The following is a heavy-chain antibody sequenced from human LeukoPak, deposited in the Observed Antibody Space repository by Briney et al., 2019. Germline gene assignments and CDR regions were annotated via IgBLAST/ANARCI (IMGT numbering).Heavy chain of an antibody. Sequence: GGSLRLSCAASGFTVSSNYMSWVRQAPGKGLEWVSVIYSGGSTYYADSVKGRFTISRDNSKNTLYLQMNSLRAEDTAVYYCARRLERLFEYYHYGMDVWGQGTTVTVSS. D-gene: IGHD1-1*01. CDR2: IYSGGST. CDR3: ARRLERLFEYYHYGMDV. CDR1: GFTVSSNY. V-gene: IGHV3-66*01. J-gene: IGHJ6*02.